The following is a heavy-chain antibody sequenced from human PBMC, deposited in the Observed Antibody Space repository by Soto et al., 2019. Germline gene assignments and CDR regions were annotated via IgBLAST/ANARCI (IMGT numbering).Heavy chain of an antibody. CDR3: VRHYCSSTSCYPVYYYYGMDV. CDR2: IYPGDSDT. D-gene: IGHD2-2*01. V-gene: IGHV5-51*01. CDR1: GYSFTSYW. J-gene: IGHJ6*02. Sequence: LGESLKISCKGSGYSFTSYWIGWVRQMPGKGLEWMGIIYPGDSDTRYSPSFQGQVTISADKSISTAYLQWSSLKASDTAMYYCVRHYCSSTSCYPVYYYYGMDVWGQGTTVTVSS.